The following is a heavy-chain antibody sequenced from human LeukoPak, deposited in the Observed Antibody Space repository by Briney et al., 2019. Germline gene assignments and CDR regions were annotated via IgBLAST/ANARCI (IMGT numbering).Heavy chain of an antibody. CDR2: LSPSGGTT. Sequence: GGSLRLSCAASGFTFSNYAMSWVRQAPGKGLEWVSSLSPSGGTTYYADSVKGRFTISRDNSKNTLYLQMSSLRAEGTAVYHCARVRCASTTCSPNWFDPWGQGTLVTVSS. CDR3: ARVRCASTTCSPNWFDP. V-gene: IGHV3-23*01. CDR1: GFTFSNYA. J-gene: IGHJ5*02. D-gene: IGHD2-2*01.